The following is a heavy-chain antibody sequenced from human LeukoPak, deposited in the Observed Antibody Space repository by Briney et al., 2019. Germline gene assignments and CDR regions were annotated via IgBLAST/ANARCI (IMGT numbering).Heavy chain of an antibody. Sequence: SETLSLTCTVSGGSISSYYWTWIRQPPGKGLEWIGYIYYSGSTNYNPSLKSRVTISVDTSKNQLSLKLTSVTAADTAVYYCGREGKLNYGILVSWGQGTLVTVSS. D-gene: IGHD2-15*01. J-gene: IGHJ5*02. CDR3: GREGKLNYGILVS. V-gene: IGHV4-59*12. CDR2: IYYSGST. CDR1: GGSISSYY.